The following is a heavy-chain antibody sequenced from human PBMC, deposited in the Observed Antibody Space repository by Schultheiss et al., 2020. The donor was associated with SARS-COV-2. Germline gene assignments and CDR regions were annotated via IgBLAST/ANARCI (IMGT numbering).Heavy chain of an antibody. CDR2: ISYDGSNK. CDR3: ARVAGMEKDSSSWEPFDY. V-gene: IGHV3-30-3*01. J-gene: IGHJ4*02. D-gene: IGHD6-13*01. CDR1: GFTFSSYA. Sequence: GESLKISCAASGFTFSSYAMHWVRQAPGKGLEWVAVISYDGSNKYYADSVKGRFTISRDNSKNTLYLQMNSLRAEDTAVYYCARVAGMEKDSSSWEPFDYWGQGTLVTVSS.